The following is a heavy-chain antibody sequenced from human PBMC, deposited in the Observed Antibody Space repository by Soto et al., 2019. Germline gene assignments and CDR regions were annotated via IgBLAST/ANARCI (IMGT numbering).Heavy chain of an antibody. CDR1: GFTFSDYY. J-gene: IGHJ6*02. V-gene: IGHV3-11*01. CDR3: AGREEHATLYYYYGMDV. CDR2: ISSSGSTI. Sequence: QVQLVESGGGLVKPGGSLRLSCAASGFTFSDYYMSYIRQAPGKGLEWVSYISSSGSTIYYADSVKGRFTISRDNAKNSLYLKINGLRAEDTPVYYCAGREEHATLYYYYGMDVWGQGTTVTVSS. D-gene: IGHD2-15*01.